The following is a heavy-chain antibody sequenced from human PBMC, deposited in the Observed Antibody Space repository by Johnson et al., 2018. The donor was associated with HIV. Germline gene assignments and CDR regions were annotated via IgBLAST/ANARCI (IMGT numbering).Heavy chain of an antibody. CDR3: ASPGTVVTPGDAFDI. V-gene: IGHV3-66*02. CDR2: SGSGGST. CDR1: GFTVSSNY. J-gene: IGHJ3*02. D-gene: IGHD4-23*01. Sequence: VQLVESGGGLVQPGGSLRLSCAASGFTVSSNYMSWVRQAPGKGLEWVSAISGSGGSTYYADSVKGRFTISRDNSKNTLYLQMNSLRAEDTAVYYCASPGTVVTPGDAFDIWGQGTKVTVSS.